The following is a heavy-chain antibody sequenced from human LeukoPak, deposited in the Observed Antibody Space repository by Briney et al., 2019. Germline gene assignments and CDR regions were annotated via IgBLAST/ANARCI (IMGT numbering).Heavy chain of an antibody. CDR2: ISSSSSYI. CDR1: GFTFSSYS. J-gene: IGHJ6*04. V-gene: IGHV3-21*01. D-gene: IGHD3-10*02. Sequence: GGSLRLSCAASGFTFSSYSMNWVRQAPGKGLEWVSSISSSSSYIYYADSVKGRFTISGDNAKNSLYLQMNSLRAEDTAVYYCAELGITMIGGVWGKGTTVTISS. CDR3: AELGITMIGGV.